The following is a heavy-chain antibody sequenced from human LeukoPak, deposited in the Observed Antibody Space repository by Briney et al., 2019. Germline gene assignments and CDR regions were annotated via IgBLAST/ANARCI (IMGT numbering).Heavy chain of an antibody. CDR2: ISSSSSYI. CDR1: GFTFSSYS. J-gene: IGHJ6*04. V-gene: IGHV3-21*01. D-gene: IGHD3-10*02. Sequence: GGSLRLSCAASGFTFSSYSMNWVRQAPGKGLEWVSSISSSSSYIYYADSVKGRFTISGDNAKNSLYLQMNSLRAEDTAVYYCAELGITMIGGVWGKGTTVTISS. CDR3: AELGITMIGGV.